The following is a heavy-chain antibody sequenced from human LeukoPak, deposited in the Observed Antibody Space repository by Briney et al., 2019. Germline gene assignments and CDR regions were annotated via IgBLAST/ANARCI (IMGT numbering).Heavy chain of an antibody. V-gene: IGHV4-34*01. CDR3: ARVPDSTMVRGRYGTDV. CDR1: GGSFSGYY. J-gene: IGHJ6*02. CDR2: INHSGST. D-gene: IGHD3-10*01. Sequence: TSETLSLTCAVYGGSFSGYYWSWIRQPPGKGLEWIGEINHSGSTNYNPSLKSRVTISVDTSKNQFSLKLSSVTAADTAVYYCARVPDSTMVRGRYGTDVWGQGTTVTVSS.